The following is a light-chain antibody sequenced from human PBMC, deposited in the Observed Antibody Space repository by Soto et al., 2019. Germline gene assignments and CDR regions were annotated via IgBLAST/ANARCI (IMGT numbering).Light chain of an antibody. CDR2: GAS. V-gene: IGKV3-20*01. CDR1: QSVSRSF. J-gene: IGKJ4*01. CDR3: QQYDSSPLT. Sequence: EIVLTQSPGTLSLSPGERATLSCRASQSVSRSFLAWYQQKPGQAPRLLIYGASSRATGIPDRFSGSGSGTDFTLTIGRLEPEDVAVYYCQQYDSSPLTFGGGTKVEIK.